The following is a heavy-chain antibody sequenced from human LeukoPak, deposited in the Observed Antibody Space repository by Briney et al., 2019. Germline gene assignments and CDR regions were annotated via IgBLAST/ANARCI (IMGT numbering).Heavy chain of an antibody. D-gene: IGHD3-10*01. J-gene: IGHJ4*02. Sequence: SETLSLTCAVYGGSFSGNYWNWIRQPPGKGLEWIGEINHSGSTNYNPSLTSRVTLSVDTSKNQFSLKLSSVTAADTAVYYCTRAPGAGDRFDSWGQGTLVTVSP. V-gene: IGHV4-34*01. CDR2: INHSGST. CDR3: TRAPGAGDRFDS. CDR1: GGSFSGNY.